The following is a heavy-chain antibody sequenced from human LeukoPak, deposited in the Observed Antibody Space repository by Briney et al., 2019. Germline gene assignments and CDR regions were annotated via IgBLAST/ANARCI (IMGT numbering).Heavy chain of an antibody. J-gene: IGHJ4*02. CDR2: IYSGGST. CDR3: ARVTLSGLDYFDY. D-gene: IGHD6-19*01. V-gene: IGHV3-53*04. CDR1: GFTVSSNY. Sequence: GGSLRLSCAASGFTVSSNYMSWVRQAPGKGLEWVSVIYSGGSTYYADSVKGRFTISRHNSKNTLYLQMNSLRAEDTAVYYCARVTLSGLDYFDYWGQGTPVTVSS.